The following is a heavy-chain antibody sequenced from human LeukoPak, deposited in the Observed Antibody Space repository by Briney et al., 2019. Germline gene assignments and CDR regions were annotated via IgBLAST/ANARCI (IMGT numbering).Heavy chain of an antibody. CDR2: ISSSGSTM. CDR3: ARDPGSGYEEHFDY. Sequence: GGSLRLSCAASGFIFSDYYMSWIRQAPGKGLEWVSYISSSGSTMYYTDSVKGRLTISRDNAKDSLYLQMNSLRAEDTAVYYCARDPGSGYEEHFDYWGQGTLVTVSS. D-gene: IGHD5-12*01. J-gene: IGHJ4*02. CDR1: GFIFSDYY. V-gene: IGHV3-11*01.